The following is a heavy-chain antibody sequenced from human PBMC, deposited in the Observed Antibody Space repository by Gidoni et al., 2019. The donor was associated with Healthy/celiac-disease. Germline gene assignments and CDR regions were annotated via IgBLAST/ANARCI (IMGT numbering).Heavy chain of an antibody. Sequence: LQLQESGLGLVESSETLTLTCTGSGCSIISSSYYWCWIRQPPGKGLEWIGCIYYSGSTSYNPSLESRVTISVDTSKNQFSLKLSSVTAADTAVYYCARHGLHDFWSGPGWFDPWGQGTLVTVSS. D-gene: IGHD3-3*01. J-gene: IGHJ5*02. CDR3: ARHGLHDFWSGPGWFDP. CDR1: GCSIISSSYY. V-gene: IGHV4-39*01. CDR2: IYYSGST.